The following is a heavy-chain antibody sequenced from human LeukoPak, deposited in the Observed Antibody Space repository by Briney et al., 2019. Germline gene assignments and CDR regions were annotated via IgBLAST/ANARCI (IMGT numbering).Heavy chain of an antibody. D-gene: IGHD2-21*01. J-gene: IGHJ4*02. V-gene: IGHV3-11*01. CDR1: GFTFSDNY. CDR3: ARAAGLFGLDF. CDR2: ISGSGNSI. Sequence: GGSLRLSCEASGFTFSDNYMSWIRQAPGKGLERVSDISGSGNSIYYADSVKGRFTISRDNSKKSLFLQMDSLRAADTAVYYCARAAGLFGLDFWGQGTQVTVSS.